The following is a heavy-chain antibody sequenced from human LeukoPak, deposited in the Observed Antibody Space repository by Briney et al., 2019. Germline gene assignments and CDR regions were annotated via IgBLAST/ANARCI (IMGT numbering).Heavy chain of an antibody. CDR2: IKQDGSEK. D-gene: IGHD3-22*01. J-gene: IGHJ4*02. Sequence: GGSLRLSCAASGFTFSSYWMSWVRQAPGKGLEWVANIKQDGSEKYYVDSVKGRFTISRDNAKNSLYLQMNSLRAEDTAVYYCARTPDDSSGYYDYWGQGTLVTVSS. V-gene: IGHV3-7*01. CDR1: GFTFSSYW. CDR3: ARTPDDSSGYYDY.